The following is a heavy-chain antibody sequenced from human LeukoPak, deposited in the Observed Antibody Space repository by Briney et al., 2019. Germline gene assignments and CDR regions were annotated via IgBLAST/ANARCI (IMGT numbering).Heavy chain of an antibody. CDR1: GGSISSYY. CDR2: IYASGST. Sequence: SETLSLTCTVSGGSISSYYWSWIRQPAGKGLEWIGRIYASGSTTYNPSLKSRVTMAVDTSKTQFSLKLSSVTAADTAVYYCAREHRWAQYSYGPPYDAFDIWGQGTMVTVSS. J-gene: IGHJ3*02. D-gene: IGHD5-18*01. V-gene: IGHV4-4*07. CDR3: AREHRWAQYSYGPPYDAFDI.